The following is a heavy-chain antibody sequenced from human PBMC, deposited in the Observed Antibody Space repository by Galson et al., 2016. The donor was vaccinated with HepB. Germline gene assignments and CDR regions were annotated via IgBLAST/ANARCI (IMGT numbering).Heavy chain of an antibody. Sequence: TLSLTCTVSGGSITITGYYWSWIRQHPGKGLKWIGYIYYSGTTYYSPSLKSRVTISVDTSKSQFSLRLSSVTAADTAVYYCARARRSGSGWYFDYWGQGALVTVSS. CDR3: ARARRSGSGWYFDY. D-gene: IGHD3-10*01. J-gene: IGHJ4*02. V-gene: IGHV4-31*03. CDR2: IYYSGTT. CDR1: GGSITITGYY.